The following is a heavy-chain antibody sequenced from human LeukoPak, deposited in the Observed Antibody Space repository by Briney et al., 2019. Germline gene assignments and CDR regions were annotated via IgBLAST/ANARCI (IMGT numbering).Heavy chain of an antibody. CDR2: INPSGST. Sequence: SDTLSLTCAVYGGSFSIYQYNWIRQTPGKGLEWIGEINPSGSTNYDPTLKSRVTMSLDTSKSQISLKLSSMTAADTAVYYCARRVRAGDYRLDYWGQGTLVTVSS. CDR1: GGSFSIYQ. V-gene: IGHV4-34*01. D-gene: IGHD4-17*01. J-gene: IGHJ4*02. CDR3: ARRVRAGDYRLDY.